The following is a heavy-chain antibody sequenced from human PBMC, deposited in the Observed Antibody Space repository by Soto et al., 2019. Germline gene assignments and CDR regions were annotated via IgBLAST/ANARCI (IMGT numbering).Heavy chain of an antibody. CDR3: VKGRGSFSYYGMDV. V-gene: IGHV3-30*18. J-gene: IGHJ6*02. CDR1: GFTFTSHG. D-gene: IGHD1-26*01. CDR2: ISYDGSKK. Sequence: LRLSCAASGFTFTSHGMHWVRQAPGKGVEWVAAISYDGSKKYYGDSVKGRFTISRDNSKNTLYLQMNSLRAEDTAVYYCVKGRGSFSYYGMDVWGQGTTVTVSS.